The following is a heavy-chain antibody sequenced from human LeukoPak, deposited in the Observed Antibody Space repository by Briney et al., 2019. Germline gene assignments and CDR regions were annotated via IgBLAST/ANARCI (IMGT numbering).Heavy chain of an antibody. CDR2: IYYSGST. CDR3: AGEHYDFWSGYYIDY. D-gene: IGHD3-3*01. V-gene: IGHV4-30-4*01. Sequence: SETLSLTCTVSGGSISSGDCYWSWIRQPPGKGLEWIGYIYYSGSTYYNPSLKSRVTISVDTSKNQFSLKLSSVTAADTAVYYCAGEHYDFWSGYYIDYWGQGTLVTVPS. J-gene: IGHJ4*02. CDR1: GGSISSGDCY.